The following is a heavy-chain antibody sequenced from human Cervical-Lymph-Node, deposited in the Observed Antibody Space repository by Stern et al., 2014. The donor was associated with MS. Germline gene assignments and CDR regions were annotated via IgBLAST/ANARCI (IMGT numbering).Heavy chain of an antibody. Sequence: EVQLVESGGGLVQPGGSLRLSCAASGFTFSTYWMHWVRQAPGKGLVWVSRINSDESSTTYAESVKGRFSISRDNDKNTLYLQMSSLRAEDSAGYYCARGVMVAASYAYDIWGQGTMVTISS. CDR1: GFTFSTYW. CDR3: ARGVMVAASYAYDI. CDR2: INSDESST. D-gene: IGHD2-15*01. J-gene: IGHJ3*02. V-gene: IGHV3-74*02.